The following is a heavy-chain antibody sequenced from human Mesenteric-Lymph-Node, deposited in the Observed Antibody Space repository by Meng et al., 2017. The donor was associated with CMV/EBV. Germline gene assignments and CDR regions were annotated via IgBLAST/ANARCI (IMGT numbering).Heavy chain of an antibody. V-gene: IGHV1-2*02. D-gene: IGHD6-13*01. J-gene: IGHJ5*02. CDR2: INPNSGGT. CDR1: GYTFTGYY. Sequence: ASVKVSCKASGYTFTGYYMHWVRQAPGQGLEWMGWINPNSGGTNYAQKFQGRVTMTRDTSISTAYMELSRLRSDDTAGYYCARVWGGGIAAAGTSWFDPWGQGTLVTVSS. CDR3: ARVWGGGIAAAGTSWFDP.